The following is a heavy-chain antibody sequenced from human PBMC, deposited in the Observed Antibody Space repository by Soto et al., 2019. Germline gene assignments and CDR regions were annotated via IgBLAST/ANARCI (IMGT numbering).Heavy chain of an antibody. CDR3: ARDSGSGDIDY. D-gene: IGHD3-10*01. Sequence: PSETLSLTCTVSGGSISSRNYYWGWIRQPPGKGLEWIGYIYYSGSTYYNPSLKSRVTISVDTSKNQFSLKLSSVTAADTAVYYCARDSGSGDIDYWGQGTLVTVSS. J-gene: IGHJ4*02. CDR2: IYYSGST. V-gene: IGHV4-30-4*08. CDR1: GGSISSRNYY.